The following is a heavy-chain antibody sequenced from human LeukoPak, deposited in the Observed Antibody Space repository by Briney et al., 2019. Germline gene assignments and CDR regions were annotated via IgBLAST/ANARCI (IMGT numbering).Heavy chain of an antibody. V-gene: IGHV3-53*01. J-gene: IGHJ4*02. CDR1: GFIVSSNY. CDR3: ARGASNRNQSPLYYFDY. CDR2: FYTGGTT. D-gene: IGHD1-14*01. Sequence: GGSLRLPCAASGFIVSSNYMSWVRQAPGKGLEWVSVFYTGGTTDYANSVRGRFTISRDNSKNTLYLQMNSLRAEDTAVYYCARGASNRNQSPLYYFDYWGQGTLVTVSS.